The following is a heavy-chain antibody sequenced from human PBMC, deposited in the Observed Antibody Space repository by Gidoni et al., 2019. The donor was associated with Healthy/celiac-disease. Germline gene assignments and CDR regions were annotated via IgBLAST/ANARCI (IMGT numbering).Heavy chain of an antibody. CDR3: SRGIGIAAAGTRSPKNNWFDP. D-gene: IGHD6-13*01. J-gene: IGHJ5*02. Sequence: QGLEWMGIINPSGGSTSYAQKFQGRVTMTRDTSTSTVYIDLSSLRSEDTAVYYCSRGIGIAAAGTRSPKNNWFDPWGQGTLVTVSS. CDR2: INPSGGST. V-gene: IGHV1-46*01.